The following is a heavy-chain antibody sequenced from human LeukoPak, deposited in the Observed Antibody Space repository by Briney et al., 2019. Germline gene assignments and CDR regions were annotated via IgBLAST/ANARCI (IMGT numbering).Heavy chain of an antibody. V-gene: IGHV3-23*01. CDR2: ISGSGGST. CDR3: AKGRGPYSSSWYYFDY. D-gene: IGHD6-13*01. Sequence: GGSLRLSCAASGFTFSSYAMSWVRQAPGKGLEWVSAISGSGGSTYYADSVKGRFTISRDSSKNTLYLQMNSLRAEDAAVYYCAKGRGPYSSSWYYFDYWGQGTLVTVSS. CDR1: GFTFSSYA. J-gene: IGHJ4*02.